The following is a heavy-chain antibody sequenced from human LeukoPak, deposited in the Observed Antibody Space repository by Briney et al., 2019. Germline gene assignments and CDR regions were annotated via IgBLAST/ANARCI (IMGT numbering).Heavy chain of an antibody. V-gene: IGHV3-23*01. CDR2: VSTSGGST. J-gene: IGHJ4*02. CDR3: LGYCSGGRCYSGGH. D-gene: IGHD2-15*01. CDR1: GFTFSTYA. Sequence: GRSLRLSCAASGFTFSTYAMSWVRQAQGKGLEWVSTVSTSGGSTYYADSVKGRFTISRDNSKNTQYLQMNSLRAEDTAIYYCLGYCSGGRCYSGGHWGQGTLVTVSS.